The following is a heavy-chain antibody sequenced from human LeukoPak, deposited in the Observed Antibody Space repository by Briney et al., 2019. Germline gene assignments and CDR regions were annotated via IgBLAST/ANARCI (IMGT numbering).Heavy chain of an antibody. CDR1: GGSISSGSYY. V-gene: IGHV4-61*02. CDR2: IYTSGST. Sequence: SQTLSLTCTVSGGSISSGSYYWSWIRQPAGKGLEWIGRIYTSGSTNYNPSLKSRVTISVDTSKNQFSLKLSSVTAADTAVYYCARDPKEAVAGKQSDYWGQGTLVTVSS. D-gene: IGHD6-19*01. J-gene: IGHJ4*02. CDR3: ARDPKEAVAGKQSDY.